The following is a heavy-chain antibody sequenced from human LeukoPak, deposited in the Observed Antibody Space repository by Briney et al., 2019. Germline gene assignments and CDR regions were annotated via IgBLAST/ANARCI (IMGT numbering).Heavy chain of an antibody. V-gene: IGHV3-23*01. D-gene: IGHD1-26*01. CDR1: GFTFSTYA. Sequence: GGSLRLSCAASGFTFSTYAMTWVRQAPGKGLEWVSGISAGGDRTYYADSVKGRFTISRDNSKNTLYLQINSLRAEDTAEYYCARSTVGTSCCTAVDYWGQGTLVTVSS. J-gene: IGHJ4*02. CDR3: ARSTVGTSCCTAVDY. CDR2: ISAGGDRT.